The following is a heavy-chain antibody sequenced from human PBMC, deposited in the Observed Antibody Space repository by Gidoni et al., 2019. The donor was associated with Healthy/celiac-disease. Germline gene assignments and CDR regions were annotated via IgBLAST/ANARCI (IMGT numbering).Heavy chain of an antibody. J-gene: IGHJ4*02. CDR2: INPSGGST. D-gene: IGHD1-26*01. CDR3: ARDLTPFGSYPLDY. V-gene: IGHV1-46*03. Sequence: MHCVRQAPGQGLEWMGIINPSGGSTSYAQKFQGRVTMTRDTSTSTVYMELSSLRSEDTAVYYCARDLTPFGSYPLDYWGQGTLVTVSS.